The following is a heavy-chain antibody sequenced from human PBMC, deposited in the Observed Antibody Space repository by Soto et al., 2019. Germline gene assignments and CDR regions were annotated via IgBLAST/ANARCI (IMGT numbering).Heavy chain of an antibody. D-gene: IGHD3-16*02. CDR3: ARDHDYVWGNYRYSADY. J-gene: IGHJ4*02. V-gene: IGHV1-46*01. CDR1: GYTFTRYY. Sequence: ASVKVSCKASGYTFTRYYIHWVLQAPGQGLEWVGMIDPSRGSASYALKFQARVAMTRDTSTSTVYMELSSLRSEDTAMYYCARDHDYVWGNYRYSADYWGQGTLVTVSS. CDR2: IDPSRGSA.